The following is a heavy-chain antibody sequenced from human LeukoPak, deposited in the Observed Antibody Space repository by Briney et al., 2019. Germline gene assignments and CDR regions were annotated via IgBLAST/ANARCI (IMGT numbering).Heavy chain of an antibody. V-gene: IGHV4-59*08. CDR2: IYYSGST. CDR1: GGSISSYY. CDR3: ARSGGSGSYYPSVSAFDI. J-gene: IGHJ3*02. D-gene: IGHD3-10*01. Sequence: SETLSLTCTVSGGSISSYYWSWIRQPPGKGLEWSGYIYYSGSTNYNPSLKSRVTISVDTSKNQFSLKLSSVTVADTAVYYCARSGGSGSYYPSVSAFDIWGQGTTVTVSS.